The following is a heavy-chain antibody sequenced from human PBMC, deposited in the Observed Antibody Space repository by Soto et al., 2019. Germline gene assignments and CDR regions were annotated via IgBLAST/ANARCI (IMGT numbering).Heavy chain of an antibody. Sequence: SETLSLTCSVSGGSITSGGYYWNWIRQHPGKGLEWIGYIYYGGITYYNPSLKSRITISVDTSKNQFSLKLSSVTAADTAVYYCARGDSSGYYVSWFDPWGQGTLVTVSS. D-gene: IGHD3-22*01. J-gene: IGHJ5*02. CDR2: IYYGGIT. V-gene: IGHV4-31*03. CDR1: GGSITSGGYY. CDR3: ARGDSSGYYVSWFDP.